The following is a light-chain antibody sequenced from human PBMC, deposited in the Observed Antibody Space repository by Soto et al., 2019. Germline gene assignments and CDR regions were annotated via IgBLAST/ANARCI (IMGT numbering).Light chain of an antibody. Sequence: SALAQPASVAASPGQSITISCTGTSSGIGAHNSVSWYQRHPGEAPKVIIHEVSNRPSGISDRFYGSKSGNTASLTISGLQAEDEAIYSCTSYTSSATWVFGGATK. CDR1: SSGIGAHNS. CDR3: TSYTSSATWV. CDR2: EVS. J-gene: IGLJ3*02. V-gene: IGLV2-14*01.